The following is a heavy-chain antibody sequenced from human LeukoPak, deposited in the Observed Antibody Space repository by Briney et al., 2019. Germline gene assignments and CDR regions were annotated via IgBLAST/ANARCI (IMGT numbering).Heavy chain of an antibody. CDR1: GDSMTRGGYY. Sequence: SETLSLTCTVSGDSMTRGGYYWSWVRQHPGKGLEWVGFIYHSGTTFYNPSLESRATISVDTSQSQFSLKLTSVTAADTAVYYCATPVDYTNYFDYWGQGALVTVSS. CDR2: IYHSGTT. V-gene: IGHV4-31*03. CDR3: ATPVDYTNYFDY. D-gene: IGHD4-11*01. J-gene: IGHJ4*02.